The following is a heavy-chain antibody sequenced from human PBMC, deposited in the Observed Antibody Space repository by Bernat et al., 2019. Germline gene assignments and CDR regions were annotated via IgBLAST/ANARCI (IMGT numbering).Heavy chain of an antibody. CDR3: AGGTPNSAPYMDV. CDR1: GFTFSDYY. CDR2: ISIRSSYT. V-gene: IGHV3-11*05. J-gene: IGHJ6*03. Sequence: QVQLVESGGGLVKPGGSLRLCFAASGFTFSDYYISWIRQAPGKGLDGVSYISIRSSYTNYADSVKGRFTISRDNAKNSLYLQMNSQRAEDTAMYYCAGGTPNSAPYMDVWGKGTTVTVSS. D-gene: IGHD2/OR15-2a*01.